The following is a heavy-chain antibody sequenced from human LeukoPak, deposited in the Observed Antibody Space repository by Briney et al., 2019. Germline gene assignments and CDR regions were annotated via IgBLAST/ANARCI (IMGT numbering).Heavy chain of an antibody. CDR2: IYSGGST. J-gene: IGHJ4*02. CDR1: EFTVSSNY. V-gene: IGHV3-53*01. D-gene: IGHD3-10*01. Sequence: GGSLRLTCTASEFTVSSNYMTWVRQAPGKGLESVSVIYSGGSTYYADSVRGRFTISRDNSKNTLYLQMNSLRVEDTAVYYCARVGGHWGQGTLVTVSS. CDR3: ARVGGH.